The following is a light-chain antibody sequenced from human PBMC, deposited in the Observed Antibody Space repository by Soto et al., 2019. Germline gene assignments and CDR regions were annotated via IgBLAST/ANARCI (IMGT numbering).Light chain of an antibody. CDR1: QDITTY. V-gene: IGKV1-27*01. J-gene: IGKJ4*01. CDR3: QNYFSVPHT. Sequence: DIQMTHSPSSLSASVGDRVTITCRASQDITTYLAWYQQKSGKAPKLLIYAASTLQAGVPSRFSGGGSGTDFTLTIICLQPEDVATYYCQNYFSVPHTFGGGTKVEIK. CDR2: AAS.